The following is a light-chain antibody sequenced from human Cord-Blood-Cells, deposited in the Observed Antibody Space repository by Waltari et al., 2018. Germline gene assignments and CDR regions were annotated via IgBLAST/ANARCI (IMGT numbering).Light chain of an antibody. J-gene: IGLJ2*01. CDR1: SLRTDY. CDR3: NSRDSSGNHVV. CDR2: GKN. V-gene: IGLV3-19*01. Sequence: SSELTQDPAVSVALGQAVRITCPGDSLRTDYASWYQQKPEPAPVLVIYGKNNRPSGIPDRFSGSSSGNTASLTITGAQAEDEADYYCNSRDSSGNHVVFGGGTKLTVL.